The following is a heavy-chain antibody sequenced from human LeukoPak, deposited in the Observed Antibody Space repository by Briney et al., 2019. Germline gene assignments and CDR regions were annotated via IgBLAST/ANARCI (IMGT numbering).Heavy chain of an antibody. V-gene: IGHV4-59*11. D-gene: IGHD3-22*01. J-gene: IGHJ4*02. Sequence: PSETLSLTCTVSGGSISDHYWTWIRQPPGKGLEYIGYIYHSGRTTYNPSLESRVTISIDTSKNEFSLKLSSVTAADTAVYYCARDMGSSGLDFWGQGTLVTVSS. CDR1: GGSISDHY. CDR2: IYHSGRT. CDR3: ARDMGSSGLDF.